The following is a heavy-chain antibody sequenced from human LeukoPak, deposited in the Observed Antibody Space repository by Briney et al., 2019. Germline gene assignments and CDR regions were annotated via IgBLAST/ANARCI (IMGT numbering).Heavy chain of an antibody. Sequence: GGSLRLSCAASGFTFSDYYMSWIRQAPGKGLEWVSYISSSGSTIYYADSVKGRFTISRDNAKNSLYLQMNSLRADDTAVYYCARFAAGGSYYYYMDVWGKGTTVTVSS. CDR2: ISSSGSTI. V-gene: IGHV3-11*04. J-gene: IGHJ6*03. CDR1: GFTFSDYY. CDR3: ARFAAGGSYYYYMDV. D-gene: IGHD6-25*01.